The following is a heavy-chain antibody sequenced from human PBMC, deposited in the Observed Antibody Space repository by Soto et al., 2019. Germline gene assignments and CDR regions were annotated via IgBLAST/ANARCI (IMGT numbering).Heavy chain of an antibody. CDR3: GDHRDLHSFPTRRSSDL. J-gene: IGHJ2*01. V-gene: IGHV3-66*01. D-gene: IGHD1-1*01. Sequence: GGSVRLSCAASGFTVCTKYMSWVRQALGKGLEWVSVIYSGGSTFYADSVRGRFTISRDNSKNTVNLQMNSLRAEDTAVYYCGDHRDLHSFPTRRSSDL. CDR2: IYSGGST. CDR1: GFTVCTKY.